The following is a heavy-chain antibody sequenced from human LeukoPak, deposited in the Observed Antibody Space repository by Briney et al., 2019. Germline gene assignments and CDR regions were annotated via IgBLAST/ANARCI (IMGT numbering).Heavy chain of an antibody. V-gene: IGHV4-61*02. CDR3: VGTMVRGVMIVDY. CDR1: GGSISSGSYY. CDR2: IYTSGST. J-gene: IGHJ4*02. D-gene: IGHD3-10*01. Sequence: SETPSLTCTVSGGSISSGSYYWSWIRQPAGKGLEWIGRIYTSGSTNYNPSLKSRVTISVETSKNQFSLKLSSVTAADTAVYYCVGTMVRGVMIVDYWGQGTLVTVSS.